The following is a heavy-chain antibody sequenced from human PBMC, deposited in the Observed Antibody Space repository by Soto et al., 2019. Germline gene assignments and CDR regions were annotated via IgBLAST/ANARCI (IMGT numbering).Heavy chain of an antibody. CDR3: ARGDYYIFSGSYKSYYGIDV. V-gene: IGHV5-51*01. CDR1: GYSFTRYW. CDR2: IFPVASYT. D-gene: IGHD3-9*01. Sequence: PGESRKISCKGSGYSFTRYWISGGRQMPGKGLECICIIFPVASYTSYSPSFQGHVTISADKSINTAYLQWSSLKASDTAMYYCARGDYYIFSGSYKSYYGIDVSAQRTTVPVSS. J-gene: IGHJ6*02.